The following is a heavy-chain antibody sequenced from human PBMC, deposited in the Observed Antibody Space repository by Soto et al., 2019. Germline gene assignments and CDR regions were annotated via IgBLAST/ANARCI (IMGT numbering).Heavy chain of an antibody. CDR2: VYHTGGT. D-gene: IGHD2-21*02. J-gene: IGHJ5*02. CDR3: ARERVTAGGNNYFDP. Sequence: SETLSLTCGVSGGTVASSHWWSWVRQSPGGGLEWIGNVYHTGGTNFNPSLQSRVTISVDKSNNQFSLRLNSLTAADTAVYFCARERVTAGGNNYFDPWGPGTLVTVSS. CDR1: GGTVASSHW. V-gene: IGHV4-4*02.